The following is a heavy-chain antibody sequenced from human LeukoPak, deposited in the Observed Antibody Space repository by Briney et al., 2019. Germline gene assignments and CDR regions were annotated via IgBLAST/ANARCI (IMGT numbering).Heavy chain of an antibody. Sequence: GESLKISCKGSGYSFTSYWIAWVRQMPGKGLEWMGIIHPGGSDARYSPSFQGQVTISADKSASTAFLQWSSLKASDTAMYYCARHREAHPLSLFDIWGQGTMVTVSS. CDR3: ARHREAHPLSLFDI. J-gene: IGHJ3*02. CDR2: IHPGGSDA. CDR1: GYSFTSYW. V-gene: IGHV5-51*01. D-gene: IGHD1-26*01.